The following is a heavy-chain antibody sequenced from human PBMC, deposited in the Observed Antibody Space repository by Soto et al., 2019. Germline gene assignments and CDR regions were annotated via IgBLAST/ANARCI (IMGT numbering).Heavy chain of an antibody. CDR1: GFTFSSYA. CDR2: ISGSGGST. V-gene: IGHV3-23*01. CDR3: AKGLWFGELSPDDAFDI. Sequence: GGSLRLSCASSGFTFSSYAMSWVRQAPGKGLEWVSAISGSGGSTYYADSVKGRFTISRDNSKNTLYLQMNSLRAEDTAVYYCAKGLWFGELSPDDAFDIWGQGTMVTVSS. J-gene: IGHJ3*02. D-gene: IGHD3-10*01.